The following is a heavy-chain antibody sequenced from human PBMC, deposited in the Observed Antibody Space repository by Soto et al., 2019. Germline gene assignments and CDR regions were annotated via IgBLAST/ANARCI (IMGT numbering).Heavy chain of an antibody. V-gene: IGHV3-30*18. CDR2: ISYDGSNK. CDR1: GFTFSSYG. J-gene: IGHJ4*02. CDR3: AKDKSGSGWYGYFDY. D-gene: IGHD6-19*01. Sequence: GGSLRLSCAASGFTFSSYGMHWVRQAPGKGLEWVAVISYDGSNKYYADSVKGRFTISRDNSKNTLYLQMNSLRAEDTAVYYCAKDKSGSGWYGYFDYWGQGTLVTVSS.